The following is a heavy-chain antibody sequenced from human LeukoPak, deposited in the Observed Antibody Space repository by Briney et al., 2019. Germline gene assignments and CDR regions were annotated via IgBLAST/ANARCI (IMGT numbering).Heavy chain of an antibody. Sequence: GGSLRLSCAASGFSFSSYWMSWVRQAPGKGLEWVANIKEDGSEKYYVDSVKGRFTISRDNAKKSLDLQMNSLRAEDTAVYYCARDRDSGYENWFDPWGQGTLVTVSS. V-gene: IGHV3-7*01. CDR2: IKEDGSEK. CDR3: ARDRDSGYENWFDP. CDR1: GFSFSSYW. D-gene: IGHD5-12*01. J-gene: IGHJ5*02.